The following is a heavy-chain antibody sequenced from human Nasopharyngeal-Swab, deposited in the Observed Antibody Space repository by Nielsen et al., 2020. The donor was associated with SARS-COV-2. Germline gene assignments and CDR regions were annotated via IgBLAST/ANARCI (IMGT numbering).Heavy chain of an antibody. D-gene: IGHD1-14*01. CDR3: ARVETANYYYYGMDV. J-gene: IGHJ6*02. Sequence: GGSLRLSCAASGFTFSSYAMSWVRQAPGKGLEWVSVIYSGGSSTYYADPVKGRFTISRDNSKNTLYLQMNSLRAEDTAVYYCARVETANYYYYGMDVWGQGTTVTVSS. V-gene: IGHV3-23*03. CDR1: GFTFSSYA. CDR2: IYSGGSST.